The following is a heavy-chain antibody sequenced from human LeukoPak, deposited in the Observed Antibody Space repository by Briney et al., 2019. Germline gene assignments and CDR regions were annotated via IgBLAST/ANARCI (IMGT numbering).Heavy chain of an antibody. J-gene: IGHJ3*02. D-gene: IGHD3-3*01. CDR1: GFTFSSYS. CDR3: AREQYYDFWSGYQGDAFDI. CDR2: ISSSSSYI. Sequence: GGSLRLSCAASGFTFSSYSMNWVRQAPGKGLEWVSSISSSSSYIYYADSVKGRFTISRDNAKNSLYLQMNSLRAEDTAVYYCAREQYYDFWSGYQGDAFDIWGQGTMVTVSS. V-gene: IGHV3-21*01.